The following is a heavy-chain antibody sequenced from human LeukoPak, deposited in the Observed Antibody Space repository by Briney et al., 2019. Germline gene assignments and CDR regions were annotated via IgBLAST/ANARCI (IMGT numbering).Heavy chain of an antibody. Sequence: PGGSLRLSCAASGFTFDDYAMHWVRQAPGKGLEWVSGISWNSGSIVYADSVKGRFTISRDNAKNSLYLQMNSLRAEDTALYYCAKAPHTGWNWFDPWGQGTLVTVSS. CDR1: GFTFDDYA. V-gene: IGHV3-9*01. J-gene: IGHJ5*02. CDR3: AKAPHTGWNWFDP. CDR2: ISWNSGSI. D-gene: IGHD4-17*01.